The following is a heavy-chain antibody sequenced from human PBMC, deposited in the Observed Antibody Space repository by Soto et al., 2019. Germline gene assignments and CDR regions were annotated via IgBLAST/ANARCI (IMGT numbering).Heavy chain of an antibody. CDR1: GGSISGSY. J-gene: IGHJ4*02. D-gene: IGHD6-19*01. V-gene: IGHV4-59*01. CDR3: ARSVAVPGAHMDY. Sequence: SETLSLTCRVSGGSISGSYWSCIRPSPGTGLEWLGYVYYTGSTNYSPSLRRRGSISVDTSKNEFSLRLSSVTAADTAVYVCARSVAVPGAHMDYWGQGTQVTVSS. CDR2: VYYTGST.